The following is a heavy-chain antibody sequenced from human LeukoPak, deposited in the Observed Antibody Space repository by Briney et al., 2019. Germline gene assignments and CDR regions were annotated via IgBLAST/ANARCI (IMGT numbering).Heavy chain of an antibody. CDR3: ARPRIVGARLAFDI. V-gene: IGHV4-34*01. D-gene: IGHD1-26*01. Sequence: SETLSLTCAVYGGSFSGYYWSWIRQPPGRGLEWIGEINHSGSTNYNPSLKSRVTISVDTSKNQFSLKLSSVTAADTAVYYCARPRIVGARLAFDIWGQGTRLTVSS. J-gene: IGHJ3*02. CDR1: GGSFSGYY. CDR2: INHSGST.